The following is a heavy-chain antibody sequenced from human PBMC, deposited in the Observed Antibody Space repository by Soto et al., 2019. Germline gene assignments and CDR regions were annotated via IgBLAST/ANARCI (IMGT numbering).Heavy chain of an antibody. V-gene: IGHV1-69*13. D-gene: IGHD3-9*01. CDR2: IIPIVGPA. J-gene: IGHJ6*02. CDR1: GGTFSRYA. Sequence: SVKVSCKTSGGTFSRYAISWVRQAPGQGLEWMGGIIPIVGPANYAQKFHGRVTITADESTSTVYMELSSLTSENTAVYYCARDGIINIWPYYYGMDVWGQGTTVTVSS. CDR3: ARDGIINIWPYYYGMDV.